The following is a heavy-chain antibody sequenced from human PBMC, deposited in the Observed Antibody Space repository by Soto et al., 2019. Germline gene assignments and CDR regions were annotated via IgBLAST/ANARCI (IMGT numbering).Heavy chain of an antibody. CDR1: GGSISSGGYY. CDR3: ARAFGSGSYSRPYYFDY. CDR2: ISYSGST. Sequence: SETLSLTCTVSGGSISSGGYYWSWIRQHPGTGLEWIGHISYSGSTYYNTSLKSRVTISVDTSRNQFSLIVNSVTAADTAVYYCARAFGSGSYSRPYYFDYWGQGTQVTVSS. D-gene: IGHD3-10*01. V-gene: IGHV4-31*03. J-gene: IGHJ4*02.